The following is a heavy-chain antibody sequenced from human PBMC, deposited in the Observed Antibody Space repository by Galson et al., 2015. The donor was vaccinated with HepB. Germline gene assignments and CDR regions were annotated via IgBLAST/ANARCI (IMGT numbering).Heavy chain of an antibody. CDR3: TTGLEGGYSMGLDAFDT. J-gene: IGHJ3*02. CDR1: GFTFSNAW. CDR2: IKSKTDGGTT. V-gene: IGHV3-15*01. Sequence: SLRLSCAASGFTFSNAWMSWVRQAPGKGLEWVGRIKSKTDGGTTDYAAPVKGRFTISRDDSKNTLYLQMNSLKTEDTAVYYCTTGLEGGYSMGLDAFDTWGQGTMVTVSS. D-gene: IGHD6-13*01.